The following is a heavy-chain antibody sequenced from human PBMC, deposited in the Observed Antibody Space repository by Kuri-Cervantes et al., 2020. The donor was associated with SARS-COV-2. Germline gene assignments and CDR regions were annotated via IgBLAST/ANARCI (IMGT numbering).Heavy chain of an antibody. CDR2: IYHSGST. D-gene: IGHD5-12*01. CDR1: GYSISSGYY. V-gene: IGHV4-38-2*01. J-gene: IGHJ4*02. Sequence: SQTLSLTCAVSGYSISSGYYWGWIRQPPGKGLEWIGGIYHSGSTYYNPSLKSRVTISEDTSKNQFSLKLSSVTAADTAVYYCARLYRGYGRNYFDYWGQGTLVTVSS. CDR3: ARLYRGYGRNYFDY.